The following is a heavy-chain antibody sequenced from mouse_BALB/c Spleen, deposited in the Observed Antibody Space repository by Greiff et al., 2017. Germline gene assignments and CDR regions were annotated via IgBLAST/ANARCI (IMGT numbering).Heavy chain of an antibody. CDR1: GFSLTSYG. CDR2: IWAGGST. V-gene: IGHV2-9*02. Sequence: QVHVKQSGPGLVAPSQSLSITCTVSGFSLTSYGVHWVRQPPGKGLEWLGVIWAGGSTNYNSALMSRLSISKDNSKSQVFLKMNSLQTDDTAMYYCAREGHRGYFDYWGQGTTLTVSS. J-gene: IGHJ2*01. CDR3: AREGHRGYFDY. D-gene: IGHD3-3*01.